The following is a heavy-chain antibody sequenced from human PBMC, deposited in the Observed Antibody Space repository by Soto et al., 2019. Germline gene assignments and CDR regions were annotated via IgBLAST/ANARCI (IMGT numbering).Heavy chain of an antibody. D-gene: IGHD2-2*01. CDR2: INAKGDST. Sequence: EVQLLECGGGLVQPGGSLRLSCAASGFTFSSYAMSWVRQAPGKGLEWVSGINAKGDSTYYADSVKGRFAVSRDNSKNTLYLQMNSLRVDDTAIYYCAHGGFPAAVPRWGFDFWGQGPLVTVSS. CDR3: AHGGFPAAVPRWGFDF. CDR1: GFTFSSYA. V-gene: IGHV3-23*01. J-gene: IGHJ4*02.